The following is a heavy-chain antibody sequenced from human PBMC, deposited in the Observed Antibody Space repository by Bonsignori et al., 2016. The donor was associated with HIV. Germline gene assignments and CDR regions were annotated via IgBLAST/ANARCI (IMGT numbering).Heavy chain of an antibody. CDR3: ARVGIQLADYYYMDV. CDR2: INPSGGST. D-gene: IGHD5-18*01. V-gene: IGHV1-46*01. Sequence: ASVKVSCKASGYTFTSYYMHWVRQAPGQGLEWMGIINPSGGSTSYAQKFQGRVTMTRDTSTSTVYMELSSLRSEDTAVYYCARVGIQLADYYYMDVWGKGTTVTVSS. CDR1: GYTFTSYY. J-gene: IGHJ6*03.